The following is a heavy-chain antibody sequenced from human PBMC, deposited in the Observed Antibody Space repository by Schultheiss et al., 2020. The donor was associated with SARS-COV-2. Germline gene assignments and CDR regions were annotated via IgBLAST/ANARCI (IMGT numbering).Heavy chain of an antibody. CDR3: AREYYDFWSGQRYGMDV. D-gene: IGHD3-3*01. V-gene: IGHV3-11*01. J-gene: IGHJ6*02. CDR1: GFTFSDYY. CDR2: ISSSGSTI. Sequence: GGSLRLSCAASGFTFSDYYMSWIRQAPGKGLGWVSYISSSGSTIYYADSVKGRFTIYRDNAKNSLYLQMNSLRAEDTAVYYCAREYYDFWSGQRYGMDVWGQGTTVTVSS.